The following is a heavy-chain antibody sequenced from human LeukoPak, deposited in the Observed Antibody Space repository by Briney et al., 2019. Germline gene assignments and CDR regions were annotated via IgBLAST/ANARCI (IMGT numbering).Heavy chain of an antibody. CDR3: ARDNYGSGSYYNPAVDY. CDR2: ISAYNGNT. Sequence: ASVKVSCKASGYTFTSYSISWVRQAPGQGLEWMGWISAYNGNTNYAQKLQGRVTMTTDTSTSTAYMELRSLRSDDTAVYYCARDNYGSGSYYNPAVDYWGQGTLVTVSS. CDR1: GYTFTSYS. D-gene: IGHD3-10*01. V-gene: IGHV1-18*01. J-gene: IGHJ4*02.